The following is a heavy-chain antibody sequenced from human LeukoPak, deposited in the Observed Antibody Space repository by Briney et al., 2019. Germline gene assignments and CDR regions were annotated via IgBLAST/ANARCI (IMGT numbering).Heavy chain of an antibody. CDR1: GFTFINYW. CDR2: INLDGSEP. CDR3: ARDVWGRLDY. D-gene: IGHD2-8*01. V-gene: IGHV3-7*01. J-gene: IGHJ4*02. Sequence: PGGSLRLSCAASGFTFINYWMGWVRQAPGKGLDDVANINLDGSEPYYVDSVKGRFTISRDNARTSLYLQVNSLRAEATAVYYCARDVWGRLDYWGQGTLVPVSS.